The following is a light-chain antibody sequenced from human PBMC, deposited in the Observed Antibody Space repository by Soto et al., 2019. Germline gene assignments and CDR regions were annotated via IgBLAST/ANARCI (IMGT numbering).Light chain of an antibody. Sequence: DIQMTQSPSSLSASVGDRVSITCRSSQTISKSLNWYQQRPGQAPKVLIFAASNLQSGVPARFSGSGSGTDFTLTISSLQPEDVATYYCQQTYSVSRITFGPGTKVDLK. CDR2: AAS. J-gene: IGKJ3*01. CDR1: QTISKS. CDR3: QQTYSVSRIT. V-gene: IGKV1-39*01.